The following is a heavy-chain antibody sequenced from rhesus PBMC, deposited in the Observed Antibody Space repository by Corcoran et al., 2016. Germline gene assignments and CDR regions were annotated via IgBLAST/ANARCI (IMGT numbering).Heavy chain of an antibody. V-gene: IGHV4S7*01. CDR3: ARRGGSSWSGAFDF. J-gene: IGHJ3*01. Sequence: QVQLQESGPGLVKPSETLSLTCAVSGGSISGGYGWSWIRQPPGKGLEWIGHIFGRIGSTYYNPSLKIEYTLSREPSKTQVSLKLRSWTAAATAVYYCARRGGSSWSGAFDFWGQGLRVTVSS. CDR1: GGSISGGYG. D-gene: IGHD6-13*01. CDR2: IFGRIGST.